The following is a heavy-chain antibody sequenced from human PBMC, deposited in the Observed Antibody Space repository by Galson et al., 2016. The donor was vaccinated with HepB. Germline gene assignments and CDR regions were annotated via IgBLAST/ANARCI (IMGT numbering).Heavy chain of an antibody. CDR1: GITFSTYS. CDR2: ISKSSNYK. Sequence: SLRLSCAASGITFSTYSLHWVRQAPGKGLEWVSSISKSSNYKYYAASVRGRFTISRDNANDSLFLQMNSLRAEDTAVYYCAGAVDSGWYYFESWGQGTLVTVSS. J-gene: IGHJ4*02. V-gene: IGHV3-21*06. D-gene: IGHD6-19*01. CDR3: AGAVDSGWYYFES.